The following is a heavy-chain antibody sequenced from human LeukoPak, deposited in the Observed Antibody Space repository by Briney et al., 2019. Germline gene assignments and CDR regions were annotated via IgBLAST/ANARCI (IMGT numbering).Heavy chain of an antibody. CDR2: IKRDGSEK. Sequence: PGGSLRLSCAASGFTLSSYWMSWVRQAPGKGLEWVANIKRDGSEKYYVDSVKGRFTISRDNAKNSLYLQMNSLRAEDTAVYYCARTDLYYYYMDVWGKGTTVTVSS. CDR1: GFTLSSYW. V-gene: IGHV3-7*01. CDR3: ARTDLYYYYMDV. J-gene: IGHJ6*03.